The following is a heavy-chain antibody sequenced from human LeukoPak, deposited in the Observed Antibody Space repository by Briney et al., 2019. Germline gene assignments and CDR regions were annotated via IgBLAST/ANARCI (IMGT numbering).Heavy chain of an antibody. J-gene: IGHJ5*02. CDR1: GGSISSYY. CDR3: ARDSGTTGEVKFDP. CDR2: IYTSGTI. D-gene: IGHD3-10*01. Sequence: SETLSLTCTVSGGSISSYYWSWLRQPAGTALEWIGRIYTSGTITYNPSLKSRVTMSVDTSKNQFSLKLSSVTAADTAVYYCARDSGTTGEVKFDPWGQGTLVTVSS. V-gene: IGHV4-4*07.